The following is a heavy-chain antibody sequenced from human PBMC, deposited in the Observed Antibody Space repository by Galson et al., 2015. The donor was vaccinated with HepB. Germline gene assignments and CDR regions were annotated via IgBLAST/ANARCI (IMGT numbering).Heavy chain of an antibody. V-gene: IGHV3-23*05. J-gene: IGHJ4*02. CDR3: AKDFCRADNCDPFDY. CDR1: GFTFSRYA. Sequence: SLRLSCAASGFTFSRYAMNWVRQAPGKGLEWVSGIYPSEQTTYYADSVKGRFTISRDNSKNTVYLQMNSLRAEDTAVYFCAKDFCRADNCDPFDYWGQGTLVTVSS. D-gene: IGHD3-3*01. CDR2: IYPSEQTT.